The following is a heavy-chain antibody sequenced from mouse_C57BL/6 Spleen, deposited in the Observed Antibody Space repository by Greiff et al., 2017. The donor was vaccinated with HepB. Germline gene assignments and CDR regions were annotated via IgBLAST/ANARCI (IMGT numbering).Heavy chain of an antibody. J-gene: IGHJ2*01. CDR2: IYPGSGNT. D-gene: IGHD2-1*01. CDR3: ARSEDGNYGFDG. V-gene: IGHV1-76*01. Sequence: VQLVESGAELVRPGASVKLSCKASGYTFTDYYINWVKQRPGQGLEWIARIYPGSGNTYYNEKFKGKATLTAEKSSSTAYMQLSSLTSEDSAVYFCARSEDGNYGFDGWGQGTTLTVSS. CDR1: GYTFTDYY.